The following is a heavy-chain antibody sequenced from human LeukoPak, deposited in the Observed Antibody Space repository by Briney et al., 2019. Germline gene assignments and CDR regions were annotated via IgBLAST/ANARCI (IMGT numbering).Heavy chain of an antibody. D-gene: IGHD5-24*01. CDR2: INPNSGGT. V-gene: IGHV1-2*02. CDR3: ASDVEMATMYAFDI. CDR1: GGTFSSYA. J-gene: IGHJ3*02. Sequence: AASVKVSCKASGGTFSSYAISWVRQAPGQGLEWMGWINPNSGGTNYAQKFQGRVTMTRDTSISTAYMELSRLRSDDTAVYYCASDVEMATMYAFDIWGQGTMVTVSS.